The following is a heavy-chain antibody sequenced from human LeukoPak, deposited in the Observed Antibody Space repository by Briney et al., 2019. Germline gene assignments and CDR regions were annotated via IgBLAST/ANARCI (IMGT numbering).Heavy chain of an antibody. V-gene: IGHV3-48*03. Sequence: GGSLRLSCAASGFTFRTFEMNWVRQAPGKGLEWVSYISSSGSNIYYADSVKGQFTISRDNSKNTVYLQMNSLRAEDTAIYYCAKTIGSAYGPIDYWGQRTLVTVSS. CDR2: ISSSGSNI. J-gene: IGHJ4*02. CDR3: AKTIGSAYGPIDY. D-gene: IGHD3-10*01. CDR1: GFTFRTFE.